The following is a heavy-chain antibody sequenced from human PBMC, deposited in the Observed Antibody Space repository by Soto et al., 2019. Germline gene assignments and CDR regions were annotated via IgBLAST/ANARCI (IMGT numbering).Heavy chain of an antibody. CDR1: GDSISSYY. D-gene: IGHD3-10*01. Sequence: QVQLQESGPGLVKPSETLSLTCTVSGDSISSYYWSWIRQPPGKGLEWIGYIYYSGSTNYNPSFIGLVTISVDTSKNRFSRKLSSVTAADTAVYYCARARGGYFHYWGQGTLVTVSS. CDR2: IYYSGST. V-gene: IGHV4-59*01. CDR3: ARARGGYFHY. J-gene: IGHJ4*02.